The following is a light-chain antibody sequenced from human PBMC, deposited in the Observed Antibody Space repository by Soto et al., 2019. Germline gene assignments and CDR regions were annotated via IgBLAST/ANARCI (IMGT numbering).Light chain of an antibody. J-gene: IGKJ1*01. CDR1: QSINTY. V-gene: IGKV1-39*01. Sequence: DIQMTQSPSSLSASVGDRVTITCRASQSINTYLNWYQQKPGKAPKLLIFAASSLQSGVPSRFSGSGSGTDDFTLTISSLQPDDFATYYCQQSYSSRRSFGQGTRVDIK. CDR2: AAS. CDR3: QQSYSSRRS.